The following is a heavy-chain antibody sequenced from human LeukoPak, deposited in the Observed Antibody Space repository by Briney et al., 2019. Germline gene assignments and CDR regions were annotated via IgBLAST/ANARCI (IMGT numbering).Heavy chain of an antibody. Sequence: GGSLRLSCAASGFTFSSYSMNWVRQAPGKGLEWVSSISSSSSYIYYADSVKGRFTISRDNAKNSLYLQMNSLRAEDTAVYYCARGYRGSSGYPYYFDYWGQGTLVNVSS. J-gene: IGHJ4*02. V-gene: IGHV3-21*01. CDR1: GFTFSSYS. CDR3: ARGYRGSSGYPYYFDY. D-gene: IGHD3-22*01. CDR2: ISSSSSYI.